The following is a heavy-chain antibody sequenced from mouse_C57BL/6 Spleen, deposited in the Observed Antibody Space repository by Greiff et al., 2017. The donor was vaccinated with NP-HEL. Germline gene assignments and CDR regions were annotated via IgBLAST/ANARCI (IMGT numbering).Heavy chain of an antibody. CDR3: ARPYGSSYFAWFAY. J-gene: IGHJ3*01. CDR2: INPNNGGT. V-gene: IGHV1-22*01. Sequence: EVQLQQSGPELVKPGASVKMSCKASGYTFTDYNMHWVKQSHGKSLEWIGYINPNNGGTSYNQKFKGKATLTVNKSSSTAYMELRSLTSEDSAVYYCARPYGSSYFAWFAYWGQGTLVTVSA. CDR1: GYTFTDYN. D-gene: IGHD1-1*01.